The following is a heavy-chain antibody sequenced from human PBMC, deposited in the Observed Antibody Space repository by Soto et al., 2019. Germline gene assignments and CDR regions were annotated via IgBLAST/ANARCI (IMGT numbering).Heavy chain of an antibody. V-gene: IGHV3-30*18. CDR2: ISYDGIDK. J-gene: IGHJ4*02. CDR1: GFTFSSFG. D-gene: IGHD5-12*01. CDR3: AKDLREMATIRPDY. Sequence: QVQLVESGGGAVQPGRSLRLSCAASGFTFSSFGIHWVRQAPGKGLEWVAVISYDGIDKNYADSVKGRFTISRENSKNMVYLQMNSLRAEDTAVYYCAKDLREMATIRPDYWGQGILVTVSS.